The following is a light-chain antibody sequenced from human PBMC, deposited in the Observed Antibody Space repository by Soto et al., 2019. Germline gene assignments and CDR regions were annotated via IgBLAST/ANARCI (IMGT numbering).Light chain of an antibody. Sequence: DIQMTQSPSSLSASVGDRVTITCRASQSINSFLNWYQQKPGKAPHLLIYDASSLQSGVPSRITGSGSGTDFTLTISSLQPEDFATYYCQQSYSSPWTFGQGTKVDIK. CDR1: QSINSF. CDR3: QQSYSSPWT. V-gene: IGKV1-39*01. CDR2: DAS. J-gene: IGKJ1*01.